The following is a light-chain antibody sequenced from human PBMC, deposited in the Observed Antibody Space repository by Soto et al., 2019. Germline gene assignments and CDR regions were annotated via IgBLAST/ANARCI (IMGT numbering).Light chain of an antibody. V-gene: IGLV2-14*01. Sequence: QSALTQPASVSGSRGQSITISCTGTSSDVAIYNHVSWYQHHPGKAPKLIIYELTNRPSGVPDRFSGSKSGTSASLAITGLQAKDEADYYCQSYDSSLSRWVFGGGTKLTVL. CDR3: QSYDSSLSRWV. CDR2: ELT. J-gene: IGLJ3*02. CDR1: SSDVAIYNH.